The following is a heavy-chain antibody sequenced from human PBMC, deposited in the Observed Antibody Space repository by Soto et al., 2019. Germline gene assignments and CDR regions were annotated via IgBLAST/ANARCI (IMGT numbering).Heavy chain of an antibody. V-gene: IGHV3-9*01. D-gene: IGHD2-15*01. J-gene: IGHJ4*02. Sequence: VQLVESGGGLVQPGRSLRLSCTASAFSFGDFAMHWVRQVPGKGLEWVSGINWNGNYISHADSVKGRFTVSRDNAKNSLYLQMNSLRPEDTALYYCARAPTGGTWPVYFDWWGRGALVTGSS. CDR2: INWNGNYI. CDR3: ARAPTGGTWPVYFDW. CDR1: AFSFGDFA.